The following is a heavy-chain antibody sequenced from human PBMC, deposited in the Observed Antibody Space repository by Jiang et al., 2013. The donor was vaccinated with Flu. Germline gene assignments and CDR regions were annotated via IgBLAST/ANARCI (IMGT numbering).Heavy chain of an antibody. CDR1: GGSISSYY. Sequence: GLVKPSETLSLTCTVSGGSISSYYWSWIRQPPGKGLEWIGYIYYSGSTNYNPSLKSRVTISVDTSKNQFSLKLSSVTAADTAVYYCARDRAIRLGEFDYYYYGMDVWGQGTTVTVSS. CDR3: ARDRAIRLGEFDYYYYGMDV. V-gene: IGHV4-59*13. D-gene: IGHD3-16*01. J-gene: IGHJ6*02. CDR2: IYYSGST.